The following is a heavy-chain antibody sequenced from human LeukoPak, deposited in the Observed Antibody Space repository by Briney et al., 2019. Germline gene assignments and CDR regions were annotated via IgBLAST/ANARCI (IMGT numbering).Heavy chain of an antibody. CDR3: ARGWARPGFDY. V-gene: IGHV3-53*01. Sequence: GGSLRLSCAASGFTVSSNYMSWVRQAPGKGLEWVSVIYSGGSTYYADSVKGRFTISRDDSKNTLYLQMNSLRAEDTAVYYFARGWARPGFDYWGQGTLVTVSS. J-gene: IGHJ4*02. D-gene: IGHD6-6*01. CDR1: GFTVSSNY. CDR2: IYSGGST.